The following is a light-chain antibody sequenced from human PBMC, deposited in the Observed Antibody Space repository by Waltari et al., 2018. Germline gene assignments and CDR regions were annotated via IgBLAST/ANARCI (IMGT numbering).Light chain of an antibody. CDR2: GAS. V-gene: IGKV3-15*01. J-gene: IGKJ4*01. CDR1: QSVGRN. CDR3: QQYNNWLPLT. Sequence: EIVMTQSPATLSVSPGERATLSCRASQSVGRNLAWYQQKPGQAPRRLISGASNRATGIPARFSGSGYGTEFTLTISSLQSEDFAVYYCQQYNNWLPLTFGGGTTVEI.